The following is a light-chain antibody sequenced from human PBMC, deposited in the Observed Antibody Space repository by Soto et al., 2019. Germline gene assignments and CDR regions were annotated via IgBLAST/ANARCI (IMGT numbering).Light chain of an antibody. Sequence: DIQMTQSPSSLSASVGDRVTMTCRASQGIAGFLAWYQQKPGKVPKLLISAASTLQSGVPSRFSGSGFGTDFTLTISSLQPEDVATYYCQKYNGAPLTFGGGTKVEIK. CDR3: QKYNGAPLT. CDR1: QGIAGF. J-gene: IGKJ4*01. CDR2: AAS. V-gene: IGKV1-27*01.